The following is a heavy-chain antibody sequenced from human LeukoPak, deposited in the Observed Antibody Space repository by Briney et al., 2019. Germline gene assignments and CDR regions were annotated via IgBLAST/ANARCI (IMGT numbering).Heavy chain of an antibody. V-gene: IGHV3-23*01. CDR2: ISAGHRT. Sequence: PGRSLRLSCAASGFTFSNYAMNWVRQAPGKGLEWVSGISAGHRTDYADSVKGRFTISRDNSKNTLYLQMNTLRGEDTALYYCAKDGAAWGQGALVTVSS. J-gene: IGHJ4*02. CDR1: GFTFSNYA. CDR3: AKDGAA. D-gene: IGHD6-25*01.